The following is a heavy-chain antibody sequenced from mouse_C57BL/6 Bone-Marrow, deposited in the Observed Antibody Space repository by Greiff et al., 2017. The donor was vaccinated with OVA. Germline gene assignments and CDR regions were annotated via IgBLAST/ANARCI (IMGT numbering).Heavy chain of an antibody. V-gene: IGHV1-64*01. CDR2: IHPNSGST. Sequence: QVQLQQPGAELVKPGASVKLSCKASGYTFTSYWMHWVKQRPGQGLEWIGMIHPNSGSTNYNEKFKSKATLTVDKSSSTAYMQLSSLTSEDSAVYYFAREELGRGFAYWGQGTLVTVSA. CDR1: GYTFTSYW. J-gene: IGHJ3*01. D-gene: IGHD4-1*01. CDR3: AREELGRGFAY.